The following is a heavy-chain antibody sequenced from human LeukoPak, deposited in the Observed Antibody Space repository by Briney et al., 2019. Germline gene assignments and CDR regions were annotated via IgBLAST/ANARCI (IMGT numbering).Heavy chain of an antibody. V-gene: IGHV4-31*03. D-gene: IGHD3-10*01. CDR1: GGSISSGGYY. CDR3: ARDRLRAELLWFGDDRDAFDI. J-gene: IGHJ3*02. Sequence: SQTLSLTCTVSGGSISSGGYYWSWIRQHPGKGLEWIGYIYYSGSTYYNPSLKSRVTLSVDTSKNQFSLKLSSVTAADTAVYYCARDRLRAELLWFGDDRDAFDIWGQGTMVTVSS. CDR2: IYYSGST.